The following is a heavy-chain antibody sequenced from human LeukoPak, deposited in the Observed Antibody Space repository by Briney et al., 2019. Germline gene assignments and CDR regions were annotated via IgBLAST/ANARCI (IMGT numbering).Heavy chain of an antibody. V-gene: IGHV3-30*14. CDR1: GFTFSSYA. CDR2: ISYDGSNK. Sequence: PGGSLRLSCAASGFTFSSYAMHWVRQAPGKGLEWVAVISYDGSNKYYADSVKGRFTISRDNSKNTLYLQMNSLRAEDTAVYYCARVFNYYDSSEGYGMDVWGQGTTVTVSS. D-gene: IGHD3-22*01. CDR3: ARVFNYYDSSEGYGMDV. J-gene: IGHJ6*02.